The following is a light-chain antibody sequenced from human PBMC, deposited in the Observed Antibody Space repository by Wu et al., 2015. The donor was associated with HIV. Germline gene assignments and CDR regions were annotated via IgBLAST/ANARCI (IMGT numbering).Light chain of an antibody. J-gene: IGKJ2*03. CDR1: QSLSSSY. CDR2: AAS. V-gene: IGKV3-20*01. Sequence: EIVLTQSPGTLVFVSRGKRPPSPCRASQSLSSSYLAWYQQKLGQAPRLLIFAASSRATGIPDRFSGSGSGTDFTLTISRLEPEDFAVYYCQQYGSSPPYSFGQGDQAGDQT. CDR3: QQYGSSPPYS.